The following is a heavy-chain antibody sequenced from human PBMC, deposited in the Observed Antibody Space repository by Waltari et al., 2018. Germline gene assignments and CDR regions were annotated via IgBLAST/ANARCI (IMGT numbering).Heavy chain of an antibody. CDR3: ARRYSSGWYDY. J-gene: IGHJ4*02. CDR2: IYYSGST. V-gene: IGHV4-39*01. D-gene: IGHD6-19*01. Sequence: QLQLQESGPGLVKPSETLSLTCTVSGGSISSSSYYWGWIRQPPGKGLEWIGSIYYSGSTYYNPSLKRRVTISVDTSKNQFSLKLSSVTAADTAVYYCARRYSSGWYDYWGQGTLVTVSS. CDR1: GGSISSSSYY.